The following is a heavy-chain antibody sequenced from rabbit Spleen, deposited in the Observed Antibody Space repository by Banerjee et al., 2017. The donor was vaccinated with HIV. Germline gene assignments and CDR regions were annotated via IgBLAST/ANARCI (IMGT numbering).Heavy chain of an antibody. CDR2: INTITGKT. CDR3: ARGAVLTSYDYYFNL. D-gene: IGHD6-1*01. J-gene: IGHJ4*01. V-gene: IGHV1S40*01. Sequence: QSLEESGGDLVKPGASLTLTCTASGISFSEKEVMCWVRQAPGKGLEWIGCINTITGKTVYATWAKGRFTISRASSTTVDLQMTSLTAADTATYFCARGAVLTSYDYYFNLWGPGTLVTVS. CDR1: GISFSEKEV.